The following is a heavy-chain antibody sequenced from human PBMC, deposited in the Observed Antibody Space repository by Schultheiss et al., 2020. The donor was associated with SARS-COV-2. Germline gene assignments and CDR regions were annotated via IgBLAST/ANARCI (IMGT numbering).Heavy chain of an antibody. CDR2: ISYDGSNK. Sequence: GESLKISCAASGFTFSSYAMHWVRQAPGKGLEWVAVISYDGSNKYYADSVKGRFTISRDNSKNTLYLQMNSLRAEDTAVYYCAKDLVVVVPEEYYFDYWGQGTLVTVSS. D-gene: IGHD2-15*01. CDR1: GFTFSSYA. CDR3: AKDLVVVVPEEYYFDY. V-gene: IGHV3-30*04. J-gene: IGHJ4*02.